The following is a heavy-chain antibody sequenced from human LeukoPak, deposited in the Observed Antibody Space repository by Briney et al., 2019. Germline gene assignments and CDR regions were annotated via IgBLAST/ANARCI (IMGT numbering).Heavy chain of an antibody. CDR2: INTNSGGT. D-gene: IGHD5-18*01. CDR3: ARGIQLWYVWDY. J-gene: IGHJ4*02. Sequence: ASVKVSCKASGYTFTAYYMHWVRQAPGQGLEWMGRINTNSGGTNYAQEFQGRVTMTRDTSISTAYMELNRLRSDDTAVYYCARGIQLWYVWDYWGQGTLVTVSS. CDR1: GYTFTAYY. V-gene: IGHV1-2*06.